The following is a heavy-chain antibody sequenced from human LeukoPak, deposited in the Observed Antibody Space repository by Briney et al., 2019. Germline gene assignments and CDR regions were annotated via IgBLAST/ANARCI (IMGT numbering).Heavy chain of an antibody. CDR1: GFTVSSNY. Sequence: GGSLRLSCAASGFTVSSNYVGWVRQAPGTGLEWVSVIYSGDNTYYADSVKGRFTISRDNSKNTLYLQMKSLRAEDTAVYYCARGYSSSWYGGADNYFDYWGQGTLVTVSS. CDR2: IYSGDNT. CDR3: ARGYSSSWYGGADNYFDY. V-gene: IGHV3-66*01. D-gene: IGHD6-13*01. J-gene: IGHJ4*02.